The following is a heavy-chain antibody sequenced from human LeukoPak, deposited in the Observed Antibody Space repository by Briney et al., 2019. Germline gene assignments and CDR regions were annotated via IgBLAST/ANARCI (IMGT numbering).Heavy chain of an antibody. CDR2: INHSGST. Sequence: SETLSLTCAVYGGSFSGYYWSWIRQPPGKGLEWIGEINHSGSTNYNPSLKSRVTISVDTSKNQFSLKLSSVTAADTAVYYCARNYDYGDYVSHFDYWGQGTLATVSS. J-gene: IGHJ4*02. CDR3: ARNYDYGDYVSHFDY. D-gene: IGHD4-17*01. V-gene: IGHV4-34*01. CDR1: GGSFSGYY.